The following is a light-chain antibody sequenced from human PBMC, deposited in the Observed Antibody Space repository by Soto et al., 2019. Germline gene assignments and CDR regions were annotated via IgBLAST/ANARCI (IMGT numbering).Light chain of an antibody. J-gene: IGLJ3*02. CDR2: ANN. Sequence: QSVLTQPPSASGTPGQRVTICCSGSSSNIGSNTVNWYQHLPGTAPKLLIYANNHRPSGVPDRFSGSKSGTSASLAVSGLQSDDEADYSCAAWDDGLNGLVFGGGTQLTVL. V-gene: IGLV1-44*01. CDR1: SSNIGSNT. CDR3: AAWDDGLNGLV.